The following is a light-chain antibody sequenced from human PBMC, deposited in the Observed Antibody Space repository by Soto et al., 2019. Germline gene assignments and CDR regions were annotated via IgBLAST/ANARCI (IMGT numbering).Light chain of an antibody. Sequence: QSALTRPRSVSGSPGQSVTISCTGISSDVGGYNYVSWYQQHPGKAPKLMIYDVSKRPSGVPDRFSGSKSGNTASLTISGLQAEDEADYYCCSYAGSVYVFGTGTKVTVL. CDR3: CSYAGSVYV. CDR1: SSDVGGYNY. V-gene: IGLV2-11*01. J-gene: IGLJ1*01. CDR2: DVS.